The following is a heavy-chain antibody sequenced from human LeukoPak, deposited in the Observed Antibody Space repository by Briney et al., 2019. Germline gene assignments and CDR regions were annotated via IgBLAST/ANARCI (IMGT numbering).Heavy chain of an antibody. CDR3: ARGWSNYGSGSYNRYNWFDP. V-gene: IGHV1-69*05. J-gene: IGHJ5*02. CDR1: GGIFGYYA. CDR2: INPLSGTA. Sequence: GASVKVSCKASGGIFGYYAISWVRQAPGQGLEWMGGINPLSGTANYAQNFQGRVAINTDEPTSTASMELSSLRSEDTAVYYCARGWSNYGSGSYNRYNWFDPWGQGTLVTVSS. D-gene: IGHD3-10*01.